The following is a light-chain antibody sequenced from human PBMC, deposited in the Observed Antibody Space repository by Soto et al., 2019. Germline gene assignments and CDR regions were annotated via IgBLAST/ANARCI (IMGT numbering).Light chain of an antibody. CDR1: NIGSKS. CDR2: YDS. V-gene: IGLV3-21*04. CDR3: QVWDSSSDPDAV. J-gene: IGLJ7*01. Sequence: SYELTQPPSVSVAPGKTARITCGGNNIGSKSVHWYQQKPGQAPVLVIYYDSDRPSGIHERFSGSNSGNTATLTIIRVEAGDEADYYWQVWDSSSDPDAVFGGGTQLTVL.